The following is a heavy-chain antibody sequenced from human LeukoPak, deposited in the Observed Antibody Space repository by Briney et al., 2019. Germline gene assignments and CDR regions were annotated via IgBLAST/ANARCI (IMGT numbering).Heavy chain of an antibody. V-gene: IGHV3-48*04. Sequence: GGSLRLSCAASGFTFSSYGMSWVRQAPGKGLEWVSYISSSGSTIYYADSVKGRFTISRDNAKNSLYLQMNSLRVEDTAVYYCAKDGGNYYDSGGSYLMRSYMDVWGKGTTVTVSS. J-gene: IGHJ6*03. D-gene: IGHD3-22*01. CDR2: ISSSGSTI. CDR1: GFTFSSYG. CDR3: AKDGGNYYDSGGSYLMRSYMDV.